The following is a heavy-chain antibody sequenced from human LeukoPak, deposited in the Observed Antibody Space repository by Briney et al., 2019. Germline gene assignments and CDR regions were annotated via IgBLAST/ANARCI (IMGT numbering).Heavy chain of an antibody. D-gene: IGHD6-13*01. CDR3: ARGRVRSSWNY. Sequence: SETLSLTCTVSGGSISSSSYYWGWIRQPPGKGLEWIGSIYYSGSAYYNPSLKSRDTISVDTSKNQFSLKLSSVTAADTAVYYCARGRVRSSWNYWGQGTLVTVSS. J-gene: IGHJ4*02. CDR1: GGSISSSSYY. V-gene: IGHV4-39*01. CDR2: IYYSGSA.